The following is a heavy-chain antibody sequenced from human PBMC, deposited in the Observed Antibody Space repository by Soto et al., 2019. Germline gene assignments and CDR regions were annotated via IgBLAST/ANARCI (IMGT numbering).Heavy chain of an antibody. Sequence: EVQLVESGGGLVKPGGSLRLSCAASGFTFSSYSMNWVRQAPGKGLEWVSSISSSSSYIYYADSVKGRFTISRDNAKNSLCLQINRLRSEDTPVYYCAREGWFGELFGETEAFDIWGQETIVTVSS. D-gene: IGHD3-10*01. CDR3: AREGWFGELFGETEAFDI. CDR1: GFTFSSYS. V-gene: IGHV3-21*01. J-gene: IGHJ3*02. CDR2: ISSSSSYI.